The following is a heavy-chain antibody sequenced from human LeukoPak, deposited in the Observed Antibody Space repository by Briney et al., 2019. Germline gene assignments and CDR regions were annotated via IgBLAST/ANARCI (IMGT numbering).Heavy chain of an antibody. D-gene: IGHD6-19*01. J-gene: IGHJ6*03. CDR3: ARDRHSSGWYYYYYMDV. V-gene: IGHV4-34*01. CDR1: GGSFSGYY. Sequence: SETLSLTCAVYGGSFSGYYWSWIRQPPGEGLEWIGEINHSGSTNYNPSLKSRVTISVDTSKNQFSLKLSSVTTADTAVYYCARDRHSSGWYYYYYMDVWGKGTTVTVSS. CDR2: INHSGST.